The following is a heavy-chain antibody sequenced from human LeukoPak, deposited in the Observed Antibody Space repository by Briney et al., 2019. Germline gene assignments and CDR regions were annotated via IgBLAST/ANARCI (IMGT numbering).Heavy chain of an antibody. CDR1: GGSISSSSYY. Sequence: PSETLSLTCTVSGGSISSSSYYWDWIRQPPGKGLEWIGYIYYSGSTNYNPSLKSRVTISVDTSKNQFSLKLSSVTAADTAVYYCARVPWGPFDNWFDPWGQGTLVTVSS. CDR2: IYYSGST. D-gene: IGHD7-27*01. V-gene: IGHV4-61*05. J-gene: IGHJ5*02. CDR3: ARVPWGPFDNWFDP.